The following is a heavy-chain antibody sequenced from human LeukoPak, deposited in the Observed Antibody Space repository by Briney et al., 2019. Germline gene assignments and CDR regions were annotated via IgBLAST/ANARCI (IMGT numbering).Heavy chain of an antibody. V-gene: IGHV3-7*01. Sequence: GGSLRLSCAASGFTFSSYWMSWVRQAPGKGLEWVANIKKDGTEKYYVDSVKGRFTISRDNAKNSLFLQMNSLRAEDTALYYCARDSGYGDYESFDYWGQGTLVTVSS. CDR2: IKKDGTEK. J-gene: IGHJ4*02. CDR1: GFTFSSYW. CDR3: ARDSGYGDYESFDY. D-gene: IGHD4-17*01.